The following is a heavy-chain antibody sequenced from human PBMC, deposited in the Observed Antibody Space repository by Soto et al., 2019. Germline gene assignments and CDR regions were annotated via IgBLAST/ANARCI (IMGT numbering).Heavy chain of an antibody. CDR3: AKWFGESYYYYGMDV. Sequence: GGSLRLSCAASGFTFSSYAMSWVRQAPGKGLEWVSAISGSGGSTYYADSVKGRFTISRDNSKNTLYLQMNSLRAEDTAVYYCAKWFGESYYYYGMDVWGQGTTVTVSS. V-gene: IGHV3-23*01. J-gene: IGHJ6*02. CDR2: ISGSGGST. CDR1: GFTFSSYA. D-gene: IGHD3-10*01.